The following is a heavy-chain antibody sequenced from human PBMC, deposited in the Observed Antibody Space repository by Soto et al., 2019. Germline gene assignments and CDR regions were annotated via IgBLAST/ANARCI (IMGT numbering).Heavy chain of an antibody. D-gene: IGHD3-10*01. CDR1: GGSISSSNW. V-gene: IGHV4-4*02. CDR3: ARDFYYGSGSVGPDGMDV. CDR2: IYHSGST. Sequence: SETLSLTCAVSGGSISSSNWWSWVRQPPGKGLEWIGEIYHSGSTNYNPSLKSRVTISVDKSKNQFSLKLSSVTAADTAVYYCARDFYYGSGSVGPDGMDVWGQGTTVTVSS. J-gene: IGHJ6*02.